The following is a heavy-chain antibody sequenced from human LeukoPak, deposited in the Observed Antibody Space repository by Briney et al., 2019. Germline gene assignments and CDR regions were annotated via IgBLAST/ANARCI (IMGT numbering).Heavy chain of an antibody. CDR3: AKDACSSTSCSNDY. V-gene: IGHV3-9*01. D-gene: IGHD2-2*01. CDR1: GFTFDDYA. CDR2: ISWNSGNI. J-gene: IGHJ4*02. Sequence: PGRSLRLSCAASGFTFDDYAMHWVRQAPGKGLEWVSGISWNSGNIDYADSVKGRFTISRDNAKNSLYLQMSSLRAEDTALYYCAKDACSSTSCSNDYWGQGTLVTVSS.